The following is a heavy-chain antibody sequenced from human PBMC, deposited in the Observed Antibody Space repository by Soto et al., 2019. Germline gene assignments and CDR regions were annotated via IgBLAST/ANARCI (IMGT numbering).Heavy chain of an antibody. J-gene: IGHJ6*02. CDR2: ISFDGIKE. CDR1: GFTFRNYD. Sequence: GGSLRLSCAASGFTFRNYDMHWVRQAPGKGLEWMGVISFDGIKEYYADSVKGRFTISRDSSKNKLYLQMNSLRPEDTAVYYCAKPIVAAGYYGMDVWGQGTTVTVSS. CDR3: AKPIVAAGYYGMDV. V-gene: IGHV3-30*18. D-gene: IGHD6-13*01.